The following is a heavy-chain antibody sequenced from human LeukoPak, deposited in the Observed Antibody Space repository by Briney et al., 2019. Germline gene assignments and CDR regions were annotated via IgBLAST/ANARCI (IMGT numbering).Heavy chain of an antibody. J-gene: IGHJ4*02. D-gene: IGHD1-7*01. CDR2: IYTSGST. V-gene: IGHV4-61*02. CDR1: GGSVSSGDYY. Sequence: SQTLSLTCTVSGGSVSSGDYYWTWIRQPAGKGLEWIGRIYTSGSTSYSPSLKSRVTISLDTSKNQFSLRLSSGTAADTAVYYCARGGELLNYLGQGTLVTVSS. CDR3: ARGGELLNY.